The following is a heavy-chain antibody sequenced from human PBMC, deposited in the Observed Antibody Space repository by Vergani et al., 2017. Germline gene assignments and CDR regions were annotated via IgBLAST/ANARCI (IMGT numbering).Heavy chain of an antibody. V-gene: IGHV1-46*03. D-gene: IGHD1-26*01. J-gene: IGHJ4*02. CDR1: GYTFTSYY. Sequence: QVQLVQSGAEVKKPGASVKVSCKASGYTFTSYYMHWVRQAPGQGLEWMGIINPSGGSTSYAQKFQGRVTMTRDTSTSTVYMELSSLRSEDTAGYYCASAIVGATTFDYWGQGTLVTVSS. CDR3: ASAIVGATTFDY. CDR2: INPSGGST.